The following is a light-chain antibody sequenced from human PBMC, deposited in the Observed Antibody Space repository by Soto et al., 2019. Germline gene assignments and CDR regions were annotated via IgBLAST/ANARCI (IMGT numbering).Light chain of an antibody. J-gene: IGKJ2*01. CDR3: QQYGRSLPT. V-gene: IGKV3-20*01. Sequence: ENVLTQSPDILSLSPGERVTLSCRASQSISNSYLAWYQQKPGQAPRVLIYGASNRATGTPDRFSGSGSGTDFTLTISRLQPEDSALYYCQQYGRSLPTFGRGTKLEIK. CDR2: GAS. CDR1: QSISNSY.